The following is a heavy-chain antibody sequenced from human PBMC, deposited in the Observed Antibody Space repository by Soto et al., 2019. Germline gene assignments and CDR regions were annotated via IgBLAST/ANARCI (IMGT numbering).Heavy chain of an antibody. D-gene: IGHD3-3*01. V-gene: IGHV3-21*01. Sequence: PGGSLRLSCAASGFTFISYSMNWVRQAPGKGLEWVSSISSSSSYIYYADSVKGRFTISRDNAKNSLYLQMNSLRAEDTAVYYCARDRFKGLDYWGQGTLVTVSS. CDR2: ISSSSSYI. CDR1: GFTFISYS. J-gene: IGHJ4*02. CDR3: ARDRFKGLDY.